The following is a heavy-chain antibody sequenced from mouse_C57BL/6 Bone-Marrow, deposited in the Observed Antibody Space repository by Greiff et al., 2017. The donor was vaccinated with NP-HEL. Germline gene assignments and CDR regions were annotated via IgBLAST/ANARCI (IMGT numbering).Heavy chain of an antibody. CDR2: INYDGSST. Sequence: VKLMESEGGLVQPGSSMKLSCTASGFTFSDYYMAWVRQVPEKGLEWVANINYDGSSTYYLDSLQSRFIISRDNAKNILYLQMSSLKSEDTATYYCAREGGLRRRTYAMDYWGQGTSVTVSS. CDR1: GFTFSDYY. V-gene: IGHV5-16*01. D-gene: IGHD2-4*01. CDR3: AREGGLRRRTYAMDY. J-gene: IGHJ4*01.